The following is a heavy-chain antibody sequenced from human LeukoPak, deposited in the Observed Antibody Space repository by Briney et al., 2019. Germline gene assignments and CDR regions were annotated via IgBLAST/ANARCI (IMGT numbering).Heavy chain of an antibody. CDR2: IYYSGST. CDR3: ARAVGSSSWRYFDY. Sequence: SETLSLTCTVSGGSVSSGSYYWSWIRQPPGKGLEWIGYIYYSGSTYYNPSLKSRVTISVDTSKNQFSLKLSSVTAADTAVYYCARAVGSSSWRYFDYWGQGTLVTVSS. D-gene: IGHD6-13*01. J-gene: IGHJ4*02. CDR1: GGSVSSGSYY. V-gene: IGHV4-30-4*01.